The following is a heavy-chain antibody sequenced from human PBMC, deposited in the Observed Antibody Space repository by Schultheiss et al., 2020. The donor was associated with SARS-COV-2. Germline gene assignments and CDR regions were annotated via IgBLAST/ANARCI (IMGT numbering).Heavy chain of an antibody. Sequence: SETLSLTCAVYGGSFSGYYWNWIRQPPGKGLEWIGEINHSGSTNYNPSLKSRVTISVDTSKNQFSLKLSSVTAADTAVYYCAREIRVWELRGAFDIWGQGTMVT. CDR2: INHSGST. CDR1: GGSFSGYY. J-gene: IGHJ3*02. D-gene: IGHD1-26*01. V-gene: IGHV4-34*01. CDR3: AREIRVWELRGAFDI.